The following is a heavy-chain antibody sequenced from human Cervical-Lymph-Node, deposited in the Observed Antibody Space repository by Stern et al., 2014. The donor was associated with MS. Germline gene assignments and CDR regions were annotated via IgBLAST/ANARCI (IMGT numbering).Heavy chain of an antibody. CDR3: ATSPSKVRGLISLYYFDY. Sequence: VHLVESGAEVKKPGASVRVSCKASGYSFTSFAMHWVRQAPGQGLEWMGWINTGNGDTRYSEKFQGRLTITRDTSASTAYMDLGSLRSEDTAVYYCATSPSKVRGLISLYYFDYWGQGTLVTVSA. CDR1: GYSFTSFA. CDR2: INTGNGDT. D-gene: IGHD3-10*01. V-gene: IGHV1-3*04. J-gene: IGHJ4*02.